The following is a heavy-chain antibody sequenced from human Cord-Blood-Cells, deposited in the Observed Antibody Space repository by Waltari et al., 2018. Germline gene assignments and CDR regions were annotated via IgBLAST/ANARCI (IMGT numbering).Heavy chain of an antibody. J-gene: IGHJ3*02. CDR1: GYSISSGYY. Sequence: QVQLQESGPGLVKPSETLSLTCTVSGYSISSGYYWGWIRQPPGKGLEWIGSIYHSGSTYYNPSLKSRVTISVDTSKSQFSLKLSSVTAADTAVYYCARAPRESSSSGLAFDIWGQGTMVTVSS. V-gene: IGHV4-38-2*02. CDR2: IYHSGST. CDR3: ARAPRESSSSGLAFDI. D-gene: IGHD6-6*01.